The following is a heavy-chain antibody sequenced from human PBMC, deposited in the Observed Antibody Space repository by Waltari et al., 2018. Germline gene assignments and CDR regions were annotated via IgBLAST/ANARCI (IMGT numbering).Heavy chain of an antibody. J-gene: IGHJ4*02. CDR1: GFTFSSFE. CDR2: ISYDGTTE. Sequence: QVQLVESGGGVVQPGRSLRLSCAASGFTFSSFEMPWVRQAPGKGLEWVALISYDGTTESYAASVKGRFTISRDNFKNTLYLQMNSLRSEDTALYYCAKNFRMAEDYWGQGTLVIVSS. D-gene: IGHD2-8*01. CDR3: AKNFRMAEDY. V-gene: IGHV3-30*18.